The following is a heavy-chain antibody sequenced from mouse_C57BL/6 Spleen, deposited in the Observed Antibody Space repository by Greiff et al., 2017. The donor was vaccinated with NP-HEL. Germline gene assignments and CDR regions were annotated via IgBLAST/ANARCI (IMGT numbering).Heavy chain of an antibody. J-gene: IGHJ1*03. CDR3: ARGATIVATYFDD. CDR2: INPNNGGT. Sequence: VQLQQSGPELVKPGASVKISCKASGYTFTDYYMNWVKQSHGTSLEWIGDINPNNGGTSYNQKFKGKATLTVDKSSSTAYMALRSLTSEDSAVSYCARGATIVATYFDDWGKGTTVTVSS. D-gene: IGHD1-1*01. V-gene: IGHV1-26*01. CDR1: GYTFTDYY.